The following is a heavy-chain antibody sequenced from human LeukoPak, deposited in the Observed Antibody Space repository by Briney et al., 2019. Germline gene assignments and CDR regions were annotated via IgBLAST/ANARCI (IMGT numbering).Heavy chain of an antibody. CDR3: ARDRTVTGLDY. CDR2: IRYDGSKK. D-gene: IGHD6-19*01. Sequence: GRSLRLSCAASGYTFSTYGMHWVRQPPGKGLELVAAIRYDGSKKYYADSVKGRFTISRDDSKSTLYLQMNSVRAEDTAVYHCARDRTVTGLDYWGQGTLVTVSS. V-gene: IGHV3-33*01. J-gene: IGHJ4*02. CDR1: GYTFSTYG.